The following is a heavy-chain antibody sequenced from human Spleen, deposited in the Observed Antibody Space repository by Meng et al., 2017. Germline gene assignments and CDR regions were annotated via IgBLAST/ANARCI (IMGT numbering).Heavy chain of an antibody. J-gene: IGHJ5*02. CDR1: GGSISTSGYF. V-gene: IGHV4-39*01. D-gene: IGHD3-22*01. CDR2: IGHSGFT. Sequence: QPQLQESGPGLVKPSEALSLTCRVSGGSISTSGYFWGWIRQPPGKGLEWIGSIGHSGFTYYTPSLKSRVTVSIDTSRNQFSLKLTSVTAADTAVYFCVRSSAWVRTGFDPWGQGTLVTVYS. CDR3: VRSSAWVRTGFDP.